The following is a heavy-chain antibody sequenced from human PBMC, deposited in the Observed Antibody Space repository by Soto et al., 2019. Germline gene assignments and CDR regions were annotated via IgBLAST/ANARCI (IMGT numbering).Heavy chain of an antibody. CDR1: GGSIRSYS. J-gene: IGHJ4*02. CDR2: IDFIGFT. CDR3: ARSPKTETTWEYYFDY. Sequence: PSETLSLTCTVSGGSIRSYSWSWVRQPPVNALEWIGYIDFIGFTNYNPSLKSRVTISLATSKTQFSLKLSSVTAADTAVYYCARSPKTETTWEYYFDYWGQGALVTVSS. D-gene: IGHD1-1*01. V-gene: IGHV4-59*01.